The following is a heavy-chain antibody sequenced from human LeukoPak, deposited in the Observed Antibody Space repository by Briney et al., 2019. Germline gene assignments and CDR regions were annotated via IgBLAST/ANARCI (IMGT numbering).Heavy chain of an antibody. CDR1: GYTFTSYG. Sequence: ASVKVSCKASGYTFTSYGISWVRQAPGQGLEWMGWISAYNGNTNYAQKLQDRVTMTTDTPTSTAYMELRSLRSDDTAVYYCARDSLGYYYDSSGYLDYWGQGTLVTVSS. J-gene: IGHJ4*02. V-gene: IGHV1-18*01. CDR2: ISAYNGNT. CDR3: ARDSLGYYYDSSGYLDY. D-gene: IGHD3-22*01.